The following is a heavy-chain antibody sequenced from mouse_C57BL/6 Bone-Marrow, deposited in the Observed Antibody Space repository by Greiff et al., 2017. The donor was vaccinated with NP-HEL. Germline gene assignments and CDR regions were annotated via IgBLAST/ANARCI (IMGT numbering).Heavy chain of an antibody. D-gene: IGHD1-1*01. J-gene: IGHJ1*03. CDR2: ISSGSSTI. CDR3: ARRNGSSPYWYFDV. CDR1: GFTFSDYG. V-gene: IGHV5-17*01. Sequence: DVMLVESGGGLVKPGGSLKLSCAASGFTFSDYGMHWVRQAPEKGLEWVAYISSGSSTIYYADTVKGRFTISRDNAKNTLFLQMTSLRSEDTAMYYCARRNGSSPYWYFDVWGTGTTVTVSS.